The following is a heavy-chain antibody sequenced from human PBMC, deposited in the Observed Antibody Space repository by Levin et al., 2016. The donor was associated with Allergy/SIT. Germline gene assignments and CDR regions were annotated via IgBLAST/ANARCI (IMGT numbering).Heavy chain of an antibody. CDR1: GFTFSTYS. CDR2: ISGGSIYI. V-gene: IGHV3-21*01. J-gene: IGHJ4*02. D-gene: IGHD1-26*01. Sequence: GGSLRLSCATSGFTFSTYSMNWVRQAPGKGRSRVASISGGSIYIDYADSVKGRFTISRDNAETSLYLQMNSLRAEDTAIYYCVRGPMGASGHFDFWGQGTLLTVSS. CDR3: VRGPMGASGHFDF.